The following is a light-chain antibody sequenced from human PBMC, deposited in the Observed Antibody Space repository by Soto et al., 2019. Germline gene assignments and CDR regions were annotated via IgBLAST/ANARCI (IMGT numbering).Light chain of an antibody. CDR2: KAY. CDR3: QQYNSYWT. V-gene: IGKV1-5*03. J-gene: IGKJ1*01. Sequence: DIQMTQSPSTLSASVGDRVTITCRASQSVSSSLAWYQQKPGKAPKLLIYKAYSLESGVPSRFSGSGSETEFTLTIPSVQPYDFATYYCQQYNSYWTFGQGTKVEIK. CDR1: QSVSSS.